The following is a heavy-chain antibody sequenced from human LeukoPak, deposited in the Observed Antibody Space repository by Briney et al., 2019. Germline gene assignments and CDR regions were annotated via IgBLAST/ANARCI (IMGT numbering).Heavy chain of an antibody. V-gene: IGHV3-33*01. D-gene: IGHD6-19*01. CDR3: ARDPVRQYKQWLRRSTGIDY. CDR2: IWYDGSNK. CDR1: GFTFSSYG. Sequence: GRSLRLSCAASGFTFSSYGMHWVRQAPGKGLEWVAVIWYDGSNKHYADSVKGRFTISRDNSKNTLYLQMNSLRAEDTAVYYCARDPVRQYKQWLRRSTGIDYWGQGTLVTVSS. J-gene: IGHJ4*02.